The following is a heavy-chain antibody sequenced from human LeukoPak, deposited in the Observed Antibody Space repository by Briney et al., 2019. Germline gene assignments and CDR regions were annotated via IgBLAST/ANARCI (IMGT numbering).Heavy chain of an antibody. J-gene: IGHJ4*02. D-gene: IGHD4-23*01. CDR1: GFSRRTRGKC. V-gene: IGHV2-70*11. CDR3: ARMSRAPRGGFDY. Sequence: SGPTLLKPTQTRTLTCTFSGFSRRTRGKCVSWIRQPPGNALEGLSRLDWDDDKYYSTSLKTRPTISKDTSKNQVVLTMTNMDPVDTATYYCARMSRAPRGGFDYWGQGTLVTVSS. CDR2: LDWDDDK.